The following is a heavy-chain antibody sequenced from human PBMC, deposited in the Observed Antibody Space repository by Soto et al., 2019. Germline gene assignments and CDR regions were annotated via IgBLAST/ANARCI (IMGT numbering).Heavy chain of an antibody. D-gene: IGHD1-26*01. J-gene: IGHJ4*02. CDR1: GFPFSIYA. Sequence: GGSLRLSCAASGFPFSIYAMHWVRQSPGKGLEWVAVISYDGSNKYYADSVKGRFTISRDNSKNTLYLQMNSLRAEDTAVYYCAREPRETGSDNSFDYWGQGNLVTVSS. V-gene: IGHV3-30-3*01. CDR2: ISYDGSNK. CDR3: AREPRETGSDNSFDY.